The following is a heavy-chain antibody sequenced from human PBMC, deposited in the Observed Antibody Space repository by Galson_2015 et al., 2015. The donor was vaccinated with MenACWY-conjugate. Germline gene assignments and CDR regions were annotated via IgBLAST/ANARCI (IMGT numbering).Heavy chain of an antibody. CDR1: GFTFGDYA. CDR3: TREITMVRGVIMGWFDP. V-gene: IGHV3-49*03. CDR2: IRSKAYGGTT. Sequence: SLRLSCAASGFTFGDYAMSWFRQAPGKGLEWVGFIRSKAYGGTTEYAASVKGRFTISRDDSKSIAYLQMNSLKTEDTAVYYCTREITMVRGVIMGWFDPWGQGTLVTVSS. J-gene: IGHJ5*02. D-gene: IGHD3-10*01.